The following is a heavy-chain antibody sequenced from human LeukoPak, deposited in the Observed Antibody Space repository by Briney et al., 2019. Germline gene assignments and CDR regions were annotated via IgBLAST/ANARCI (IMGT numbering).Heavy chain of an antibody. CDR2: MNPNSGNT. Sequence: ASVKVSCKASGYTFTSYDINWVRQATGQGLEWMGWMNPNSGNTGYAQKFQGRVTMTRNTSISTAYMELSSLRSEDTAVYYCARSSIKVAGSVFDYWGQGTLVTVSS. CDR3: ARSSIKVAGSVFDY. J-gene: IGHJ4*02. CDR1: GYTFTSYD. V-gene: IGHV1-8*01. D-gene: IGHD6-19*01.